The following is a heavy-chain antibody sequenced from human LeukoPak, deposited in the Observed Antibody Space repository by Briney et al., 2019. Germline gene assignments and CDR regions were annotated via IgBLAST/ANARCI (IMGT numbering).Heavy chain of an antibody. CDR2: IYSGGNT. J-gene: IGHJ3*01. CDR3: ARDREQGFDAFDL. D-gene: IGHD1-1*01. V-gene: IGHV3-66*01. Sequence: GGSLRLSCAASGFTVSSSYMNWVRQAPGKGLEWVSVIYSGGNTYYADSVKGRFTISRDNSKNTMYLQMNSLSAEDTAVYYCARDREQGFDAFDLWGQGTMVTVSS. CDR1: GFTVSSSY.